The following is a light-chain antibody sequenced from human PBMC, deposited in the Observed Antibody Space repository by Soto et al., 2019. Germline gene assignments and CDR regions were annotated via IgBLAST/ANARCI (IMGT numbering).Light chain of an antibody. J-gene: IGLJ1*01. CDR1: RSDVGGYDF. CDR2: EVS. Sequence: QSALTQPASVSGSPGQSITISCTGTRSDVGGYDFVSWCQQHPGKAPKLIIYEVSNRPSGVSNSFSGSKSDNTASLTVSGLQAEDEAAYYCSSHVSSSTYVFGTGTKVTVL. V-gene: IGLV2-14*01. CDR3: SSHVSSSTYV.